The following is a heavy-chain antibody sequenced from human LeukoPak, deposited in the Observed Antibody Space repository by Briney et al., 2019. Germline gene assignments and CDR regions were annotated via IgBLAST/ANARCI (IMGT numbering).Heavy chain of an antibody. Sequence: GGSLRLSCAASGFTFDDYGMSWVRQAPGKGLEWVSGINWNGDSTGYADSVKGRFTISRDNAKNSLYLQMNSLRAEDTAVYYCARGGFYYYDSSGYFWGQGTLVTVSS. J-gene: IGHJ4*02. CDR1: GFTFDDYG. CDR2: INWNGDST. CDR3: ARGGFYYYDSSGYF. V-gene: IGHV3-20*04. D-gene: IGHD3-22*01.